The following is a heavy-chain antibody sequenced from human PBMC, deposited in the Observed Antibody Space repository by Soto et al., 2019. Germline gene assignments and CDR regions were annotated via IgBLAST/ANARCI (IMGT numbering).Heavy chain of an antibody. D-gene: IGHD2-8*02. V-gene: IGHV4-34*01. CDR1: GGSFSGYY. Sequence: QVQLQQWGAGLLKPSETLSLTCAVNGGSFSGYYWTWIRQPPGTGLGWIGEINHIGSTNYNPSLKSRVTISVDTSKTQFSLKLTSVTAAATAVYYCARDKITGLFDYWGQGTLVTVSS. CDR2: INHIGST. J-gene: IGHJ4*02. CDR3: ARDKITGLFDY.